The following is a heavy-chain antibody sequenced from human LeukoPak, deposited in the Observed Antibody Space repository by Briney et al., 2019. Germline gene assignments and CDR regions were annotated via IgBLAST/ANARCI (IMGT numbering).Heavy chain of an antibody. Sequence: ASVKVSCKASGYTFTSYGINWVRQAPGQGLEWMGWISAYNGNTNYAQKLQGRVTMTTDTSTSTAYMELRSLRSDDTAVYYCAREGLLWFGNYYFDYWGQGTLVTVSS. CDR1: GYTFTSYG. CDR3: AREGLLWFGNYYFDY. V-gene: IGHV1-18*01. J-gene: IGHJ4*02. CDR2: ISAYNGNT. D-gene: IGHD3-10*01.